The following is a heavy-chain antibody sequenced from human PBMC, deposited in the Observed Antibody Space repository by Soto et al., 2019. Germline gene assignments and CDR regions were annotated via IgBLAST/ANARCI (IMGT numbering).Heavy chain of an antibody. D-gene: IGHD6-19*01. V-gene: IGHV3-48*02. CDR1: GFSLANYP. CDR3: AKGPHTNVGWPYYFES. Sequence: VQLVESGGGLVQPGGSLRLSCVASGFSLANYPMNWVRQTPGKGLEWISYSSPCGDTIYYADSVEGRFTISRDNARNSLSLHMSSLRDEDSALYYCAKGPHTNVGWPYYFESWGQGVPVTVSS. J-gene: IGHJ4*02. CDR2: SSPCGDTI.